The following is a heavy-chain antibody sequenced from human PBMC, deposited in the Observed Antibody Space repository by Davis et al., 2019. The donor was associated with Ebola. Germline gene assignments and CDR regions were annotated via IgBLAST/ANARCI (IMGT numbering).Heavy chain of an antibody. J-gene: IGHJ4*02. CDR2: IYYSGNS. V-gene: IGHV4-39*01. Sequence: MPSETLSLTCSVSGDSINSSSYYWGWIRQPPGKGLEWIGSIYYSGNSYYNPSLKSRVSISVDRPKNQFSLKLSSVTAADTAVYYCARRYDSSDSQRRIDYWGQGTLVTVSS. CDR3: ARRYDSSDSQRRIDY. CDR1: GDSINSSSYY. D-gene: IGHD3-22*01.